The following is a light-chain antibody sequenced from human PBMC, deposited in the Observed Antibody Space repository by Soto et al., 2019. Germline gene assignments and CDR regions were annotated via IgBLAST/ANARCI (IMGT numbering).Light chain of an antibody. CDR3: GTWDDSLNTYV. J-gene: IGLJ1*01. Sequence: QSVLTQPHSVAGAPRQRVTISCSGSGSNIGNHAVNWYQQLPGKAPKLLIYYDDLVSSGVSDRFSGSKSGTSASLAISGLQSEDEDDYYCGTWDDSLNTYVFGSGTKLTVL. V-gene: IGLV1-36*01. CDR2: YDD. CDR1: GSNIGNHA.